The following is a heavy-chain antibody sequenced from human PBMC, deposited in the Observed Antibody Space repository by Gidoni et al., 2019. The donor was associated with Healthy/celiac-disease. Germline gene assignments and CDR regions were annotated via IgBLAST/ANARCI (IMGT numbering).Heavy chain of an antibody. Sequence: EVQLVQSGAEVKKPGEALKISGKGYGYRFTSYWIGWVRQMPWKGLAWMGIIYPGDSDTRYSPSFQGQVTISADKSISTAYLQWSSLKASDTAMYYCARHSRPMGVAGTEYWGQGTLVTVSS. CDR1: GYRFTSYW. CDR3: ARHSRPMGVAGTEY. J-gene: IGHJ4*02. D-gene: IGHD6-19*01. CDR2: IYPGDSDT. V-gene: IGHV5-51*01.